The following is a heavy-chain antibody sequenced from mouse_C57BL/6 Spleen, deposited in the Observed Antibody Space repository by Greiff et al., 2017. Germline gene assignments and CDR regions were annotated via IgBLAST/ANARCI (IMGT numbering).Heavy chain of an antibody. CDR2: IDPSDSET. V-gene: IGHV1-52*01. CDR3: ARSQLRLQVDY. Sequence: QVQLQQSGAELVRPGSSVKLSCKASGYTFTSYWMHWVKQRPIQGLEWIGNIDPSDSETHYNQKFKDKATLTVDKSSSTAYMQLSSLTSEDSAVYYGARSQLRLQVDYWGQGTTLTVSS. CDR1: GYTFTSYW. D-gene: IGHD3-2*02. J-gene: IGHJ2*01.